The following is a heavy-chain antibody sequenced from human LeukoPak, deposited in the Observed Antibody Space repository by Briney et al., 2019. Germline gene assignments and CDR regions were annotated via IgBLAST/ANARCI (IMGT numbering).Heavy chain of an antibody. J-gene: IGHJ5*02. V-gene: IGHV4-39*07. CDR1: GGSISSSSYY. CDR3: ARARDLRFLRFDP. CDR2: IYYSGST. Sequence: SETLSLTCTVSGGSISSSSYYWGWIRQPPGKGLEWIGSIYYSGSTYYNPSLKSRVTISVDTSKNQFSLKLSSVTAADTAVYYCARARDLRFLRFDPWGQGTLVTVSS. D-gene: IGHD3-3*01.